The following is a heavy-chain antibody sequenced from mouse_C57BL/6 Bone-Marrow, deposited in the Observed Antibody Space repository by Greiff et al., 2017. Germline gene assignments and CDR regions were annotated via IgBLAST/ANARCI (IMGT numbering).Heavy chain of an antibody. CDR1: GYTFTSYG. CDR2: IYPRSGNT. V-gene: IGHV1-81*01. J-gene: IGHJ2*01. D-gene: IGHD1-1*01. Sequence: VQVVESGAELARPGASVKLSCKASGYTFTSYGISWVKQRTGQGLEWIGEIYPRSGNTYYNEKFKGKATLTADKSSSTAYMELRSLTSEDSAVYFCARTITTVVATDWGQGTTLTVSS. CDR3: ARTITTVVATD.